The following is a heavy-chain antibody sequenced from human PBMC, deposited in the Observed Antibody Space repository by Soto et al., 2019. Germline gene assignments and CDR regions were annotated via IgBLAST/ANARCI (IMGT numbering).Heavy chain of an antibody. V-gene: IGHV1-18*01. CDR1: GYTFTSYG. CDR2: ISAYNGNT. Sequence: GASVKVSCKASGYTFTSYGISWVRQAPGQGLEWMGWISAYNGNTNYAQKLQGRVTMTTDTSTSTAYMELRSLRSDDTAVYYCARDQNAYCGGDCSKSPFDYWGQGTLVTVSS. D-gene: IGHD2-21*02. CDR3: ARDQNAYCGGDCSKSPFDY. J-gene: IGHJ4*02.